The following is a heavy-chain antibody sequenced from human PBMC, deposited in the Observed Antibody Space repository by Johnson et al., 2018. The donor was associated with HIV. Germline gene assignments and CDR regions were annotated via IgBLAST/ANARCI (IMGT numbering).Heavy chain of an antibody. CDR1: GFTFSDYY. CDR2: IRSKAYGGTT. Sequence: VQVVESGGGLVKPGGSLRLSCAASGFTFSDYYMSWIRQAPGKGLEWVGFIRSKAYGGTTEYAASVKGRFIISRDDSKSIAYLQMNSLRAEDTAVYYCARPEWELDGFDIWGQGTMVTVSS. CDR3: ARPEWELDGFDI. V-gene: IGHV3-71*02. D-gene: IGHD1-26*01. J-gene: IGHJ3*02.